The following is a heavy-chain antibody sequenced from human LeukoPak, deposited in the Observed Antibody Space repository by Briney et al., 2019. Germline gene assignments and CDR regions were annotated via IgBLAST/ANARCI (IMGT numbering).Heavy chain of an antibody. CDR1: GGSLSGYS. V-gene: IGHV4-34*01. D-gene: IGHD3-10*01. CDR2: IDHSGST. Sequence: SETLSLTCAVYGGSLSGYSWTWIRQPPGKGLEWIGEIDHSGSTNYNASLTSRVIISADTSQNQFSLKLTSVTVADTAVYYCARVYVTVVRGRWFDPWGQGTLVTVSS. CDR3: ARVYVTVVRGRWFDP. J-gene: IGHJ5*02.